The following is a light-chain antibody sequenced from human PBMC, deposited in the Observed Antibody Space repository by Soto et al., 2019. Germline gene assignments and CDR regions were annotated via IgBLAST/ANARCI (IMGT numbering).Light chain of an antibody. CDR1: ESVSRN. J-gene: IGKJ5*01. Sequence: EVVMTQSPATLSGSPGERAPLSCRASESVSRNLAWYQQKPGQAHRLLIYDASTRATGIPDRFSGGVSGTEFTLTISSLQSEDFGVYYGQQYKSWPPITVGQGTRRENK. V-gene: IGKV3-15*01. CDR3: QQYKSWPPIT. CDR2: DAS.